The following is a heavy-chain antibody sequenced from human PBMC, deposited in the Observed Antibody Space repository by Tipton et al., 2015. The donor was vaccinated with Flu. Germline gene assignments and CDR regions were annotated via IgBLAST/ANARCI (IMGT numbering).Heavy chain of an antibody. CDR2: INHSGST. V-gene: IGHV4-34*01. Sequence: TLSLTCAVYGGSFSGYYWSWIRQPPGKGLEWIGEINHSGSTNYNPSLKSRVTISVDTSKNQFSLKLSSVTAADPAVYYCARGGRTTVTPDYWGQGTLVTVSS. CDR1: GGSFSGYY. J-gene: IGHJ4*02. D-gene: IGHD4-11*01. CDR3: ARGGRTTVTPDY.